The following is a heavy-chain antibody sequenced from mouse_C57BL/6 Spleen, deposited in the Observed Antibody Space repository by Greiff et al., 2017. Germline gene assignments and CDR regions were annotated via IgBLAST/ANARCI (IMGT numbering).Heavy chain of an antibody. CDR2: ILPGSGSS. V-gene: IGHV1-9*01. CDR3: ARWEDYYLYFDV. Sequence: QVQLQQSGAELMKPGASVKLSCKATGYTFTGYWIEWVKQRPGHGLEWIGEILPGSGSSNYNEKFKGKATFTADTSYNTAYMQLSSLTTEDSASYCCARWEDYYLYFDVWGTGTTVTVSS. CDR1: GYTFTGYW. D-gene: IGHD2-4*01. J-gene: IGHJ1*03.